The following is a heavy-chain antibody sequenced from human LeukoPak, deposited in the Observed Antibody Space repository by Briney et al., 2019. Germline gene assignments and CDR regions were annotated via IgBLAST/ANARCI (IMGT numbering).Heavy chain of an antibody. J-gene: IGHJ4*02. Sequence: PGGSLRLSCAVSGFTFDAYAIHWVRQAPGKGLEWVSGISWNSGSIGYADSVKGRFTISRDNAKNSLYLQMNSLRADDTALYYCSKDMTGSSWYYFDYWGQGTLVTVSS. CDR2: ISWNSGSI. CDR3: SKDMTGSSWYYFDY. D-gene: IGHD6-13*01. V-gene: IGHV3-9*01. CDR1: GFTFDAYA.